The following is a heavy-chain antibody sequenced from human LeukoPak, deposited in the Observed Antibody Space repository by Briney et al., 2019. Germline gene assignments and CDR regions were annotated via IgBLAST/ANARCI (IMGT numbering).Heavy chain of an antibody. J-gene: IGHJ4*02. Sequence: ASLKVSCKASGYTFTIYYMHCGRQTPGQGLEWMGWISAYNGNTNYAQKLQRRVTMTTDTSTSTAYMELRRLRSDDTAVYYCARDFSRYCSGGSCKPGYWGQGTLVTVSS. CDR1: GYTFTIYY. CDR2: ISAYNGNT. CDR3: ARDFSRYCSGGSCKPGY. D-gene: IGHD2-15*01. V-gene: IGHV1-18*04.